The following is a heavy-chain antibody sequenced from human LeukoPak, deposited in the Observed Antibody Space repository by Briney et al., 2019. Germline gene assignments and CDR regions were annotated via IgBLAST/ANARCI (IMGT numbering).Heavy chain of an antibody. CDR3: ARDLTYCSSTSCSPADY. D-gene: IGHD2-2*01. CDR2: IYSGGST. Sequence: GGPLRLSCAASGFTVSSNYMSWVRQAPGKGLEWVSVIYSGGSTYYADSVKGRFTISRDNSKNTLYLQMNSLRAEDTAVYYCARDLTYCSSTSCSPADYWGQGTLVTVSS. J-gene: IGHJ4*02. V-gene: IGHV3-66*01. CDR1: GFTVSSNY.